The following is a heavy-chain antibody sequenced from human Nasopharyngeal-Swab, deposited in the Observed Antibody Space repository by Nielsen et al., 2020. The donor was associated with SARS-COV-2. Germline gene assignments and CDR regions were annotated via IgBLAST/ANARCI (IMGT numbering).Heavy chain of an antibody. V-gene: IGHV4-59*08. CDR3: ARHTVATPISHYFDY. Sequence: SETLSLTCTVSGGSISSYYWSWIRQPPGKGLDWIGYIHYSGSTNYNPSLKSRVTISVDTSKNQFSLKLSSVTAADTAVYYCARHTVATPISHYFDYWGQGTLVTVSS. D-gene: IGHD4-17*01. J-gene: IGHJ4*02. CDR2: IHYSGST. CDR1: GGSISSYY.